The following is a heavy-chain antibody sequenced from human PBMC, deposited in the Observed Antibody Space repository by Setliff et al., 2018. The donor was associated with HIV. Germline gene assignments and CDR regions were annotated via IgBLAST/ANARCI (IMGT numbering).Heavy chain of an antibody. D-gene: IGHD3-22*01. CDR1: GDSVSNDNYY. CDR2: FHYGGTP. J-gene: IGHJ4*02. CDR3: ASPSDYYENSGLDY. Sequence: KTSETLSLTCAVSGDSVSNDNYYWGWIRQPPGKGLEWIGSFHYGGTPNYNPSLRGRVDISVDTSKNYFSLRLTSVTAADTAAYYCASPSDYYENSGLDYWGQGKLVTVSS. V-gene: IGHV4-39*02.